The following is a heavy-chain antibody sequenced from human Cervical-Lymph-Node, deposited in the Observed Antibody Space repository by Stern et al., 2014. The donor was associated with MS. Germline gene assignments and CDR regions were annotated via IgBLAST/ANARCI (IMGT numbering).Heavy chain of an antibody. V-gene: IGHV2-5*02. D-gene: IGHD3-22*01. CDR1: GFSLSTSGVG. J-gene: IGHJ4*02. CDR2: LYWDDDD. Sequence: QITLKESGPTVVKPTQTLTLTCTFSGFSLSTSGVGVGWIRQTTGKALEWLAFLYWDDDDHSRPSLKNRLTITKDTSKNKVVLTMTNLDPVDTATYYCAHGPSDFDSYGYYYGFDYWGQGILVTVSS. CDR3: AHGPSDFDSYGYYYGFDY.